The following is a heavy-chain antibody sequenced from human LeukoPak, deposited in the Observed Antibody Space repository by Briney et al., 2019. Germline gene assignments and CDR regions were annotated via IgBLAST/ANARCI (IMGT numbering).Heavy chain of an antibody. CDR1: GFTVSSNY. CDR3: ARPRGFGELSLDY. V-gene: IGHV3-53*01. Sequence: GGSLRLSCAASGFTVSSNYMSWVRQAPGKGLEWVSVIYSGGSTYYADSVKGRFTISRDNSKNTLYLQMNSLRAEDTAVYYCARPRGFGELSLDYWGQGTLVTVSS. D-gene: IGHD3-10*01. J-gene: IGHJ4*02. CDR2: IYSGGST.